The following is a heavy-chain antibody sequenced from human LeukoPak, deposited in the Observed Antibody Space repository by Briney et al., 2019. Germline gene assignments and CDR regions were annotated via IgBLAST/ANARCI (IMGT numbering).Heavy chain of an antibody. CDR2: IYTSGST. D-gene: IGHD2-21*02. Sequence: SQTLSLTCTVSGGSISSGSYYWSWIRQPAGKGLEWIGRIYTSGSTNYNPSLKSRVTISVDTSKNQFSLKLSSVTAADTAVYYCARDGDCFDYWGQGTLVTVSS. J-gene: IGHJ4*02. V-gene: IGHV4-61*02. CDR3: ARDGDCFDY. CDR1: GGSISSGSYY.